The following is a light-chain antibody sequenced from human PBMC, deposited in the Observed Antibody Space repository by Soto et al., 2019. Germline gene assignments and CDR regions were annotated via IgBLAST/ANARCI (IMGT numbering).Light chain of an antibody. Sequence: VLTQSTATLSLSPGERATLSCRASQTVSRYLAWYQQKPGQAPRLLIYYASNRAAGIPARFSGSGSGTDYTLTISSLEPEVFAVYYCQQRSNWPFFTFGGGTKVE. CDR1: QTVSRY. CDR2: YAS. V-gene: IGKV3-11*01. CDR3: QQRSNWPFFT. J-gene: IGKJ4*01.